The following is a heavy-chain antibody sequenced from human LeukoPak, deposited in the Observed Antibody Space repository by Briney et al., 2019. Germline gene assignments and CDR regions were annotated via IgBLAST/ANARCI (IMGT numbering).Heavy chain of an antibody. CDR3: ARDPLPLGAPSY. CDR1: GGAISGTSYY. V-gene: IGHV4-39*07. J-gene: IGHJ4*02. CDR2: VYHSGTT. Sequence: TSSETLSPTCTVSGGAISGTSYYWGWIRQSPGKGLEWIGSVYHSGTTYENPSLRSRVTLSVDTSKNQFSLKLSSVTAADTAVYYCARDPLPLGAPSYWGQGTLVTVSS. D-gene: IGHD6-13*01.